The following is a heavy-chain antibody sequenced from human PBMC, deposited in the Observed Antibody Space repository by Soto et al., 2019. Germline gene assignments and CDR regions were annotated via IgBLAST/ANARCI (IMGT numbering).Heavy chain of an antibody. J-gene: IGHJ4*02. CDR2: ISYDGSNK. D-gene: IGHD6-13*01. V-gene: IGHV3-30-3*01. CDR1: GFTFSSYA. CDR3: ARCDGSSSWYSGYFDY. Sequence: QVQLVESGGGVVQPGRSLRLSCAASGFTFSSYAMHWVRQAPGKGLEWVAVISYDGSNKYYADSVKGRFTISRDNSKNTLYLQMNSLRAEDTAVYYCARCDGSSSWYSGYFDYWGQGTLVTVSS.